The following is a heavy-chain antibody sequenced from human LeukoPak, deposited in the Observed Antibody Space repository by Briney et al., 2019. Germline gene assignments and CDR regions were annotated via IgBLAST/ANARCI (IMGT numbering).Heavy chain of an antibody. V-gene: IGHV1-2*02. D-gene: IGHD3-22*01. CDR3: ARDRTMIVVDDAFDI. J-gene: IGHJ3*02. Sequence: ASVKVSCKASGYTFTAYYMHWVRQAPGQGLEWMGWINPNSGGTNSAQNFQGRVTMTRDTSISTAYMELSRLRSDDTAVYYCARDRTMIVVDDAFDIWGQGTMVTVSS. CDR1: GYTFTAYY. CDR2: INPNSGGT.